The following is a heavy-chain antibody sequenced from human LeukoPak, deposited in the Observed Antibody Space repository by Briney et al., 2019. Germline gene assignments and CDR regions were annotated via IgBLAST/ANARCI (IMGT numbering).Heavy chain of an antibody. CDR3: ARVRWVAATVPLFDY. J-gene: IGHJ4*02. V-gene: IGHV1-46*01. D-gene: IGHD2-15*01. CDR1: GYTFTSYY. CDR2: INPSGGST. Sequence: ASVKVSCKASGYTFTSYYMHWVRQAPGQGLEWMGIINPSGGSTSYAQKFQGRITVTRDTSTNTVYMELSGLRSEDTAVFYCARVRWVAATVPLFDYWGQGTLVTVSS.